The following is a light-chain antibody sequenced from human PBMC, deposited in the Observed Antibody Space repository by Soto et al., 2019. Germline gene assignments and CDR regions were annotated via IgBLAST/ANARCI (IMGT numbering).Light chain of an antibody. CDR1: SIDVGGYKY. CDR3: CSYAGSSVWV. J-gene: IGLJ3*02. Sequence: QFALTQPRSVSGSPGQSVMISCTGTSIDVGGYKYVSWHQQHPGKAPKLVIYDVSERPSGVPDRFSGSKSGNTASLTISGLQAEDEADYHGCSYAGSSVWVFGGGTKLTVL. V-gene: IGLV2-11*01. CDR2: DVS.